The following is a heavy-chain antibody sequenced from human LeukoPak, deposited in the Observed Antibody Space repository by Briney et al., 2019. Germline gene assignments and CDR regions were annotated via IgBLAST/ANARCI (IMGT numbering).Heavy chain of an antibody. V-gene: IGHV4-61*02. CDR2: ICTSGST. Sequence: SETLSLTCTVSGCSISSGSYYWSWLRQPAGKGLEWIGRICTSGSTNYNPSLKSRVTTSVDTSKNQFSLKLSSVTAADTAVYYCARIRVVGAGDYWGQGTLVTVSS. CDR3: ARIRVVGAGDY. J-gene: IGHJ4*02. D-gene: IGHD1-26*01. CDR1: GCSISSGSYY.